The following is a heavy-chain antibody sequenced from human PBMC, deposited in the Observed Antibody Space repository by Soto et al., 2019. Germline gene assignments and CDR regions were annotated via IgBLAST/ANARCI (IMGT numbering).Heavy chain of an antibody. Sequence: PSETLSLTCSVSGGSVRSGNHFWNWIRQPPGRGLEWLGYMYYTGVTNYNPSLKSRVSISVGTSKDQFSLNLTSLTAADTAVYYCARGGEPLGYYGLDVWGQGTTVTVSS. J-gene: IGHJ6*02. V-gene: IGHV4-61*01. CDR3: ARGGEPLGYYGLDV. CDR1: GGSVRSGNHF. CDR2: MYYTGVT.